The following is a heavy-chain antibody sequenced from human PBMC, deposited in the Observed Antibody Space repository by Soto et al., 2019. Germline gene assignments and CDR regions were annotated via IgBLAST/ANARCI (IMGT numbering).Heavy chain of an antibody. CDR3: ARYVVETAIGMGWCAP. V-gene: IGHV4-30-4*01. D-gene: IGHD2-21*02. J-gene: IGHJ5*02. CDR1: GGSISSGDYY. CDR2: IYHTGIT. Sequence: QVQLQESGPGLVKPSQTLSLTCIVSGGSISSGDYYWSWIRQPPGKGLEWIGYIYHTGITFYNPSLKNRITISADASKKQFSLKMRSVTAADTAVYYCARYVVETAIGMGWCAPWGQGTPVTAPS.